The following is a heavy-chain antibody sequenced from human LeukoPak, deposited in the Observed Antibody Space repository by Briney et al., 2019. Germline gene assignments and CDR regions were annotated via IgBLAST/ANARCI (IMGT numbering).Heavy chain of an antibody. Sequence: GGSLRLSCAASGFTFSSYSMNWVRRAPGKGLEWVSSISSSSSYIYYADSVKGRFTISRDNAKNSLYLQMNSLRGEDTAVYYCAKQWSGGSALYWFDPWGQGTLVTVSS. J-gene: IGHJ5*02. CDR1: GFTFSSYS. V-gene: IGHV3-21*01. CDR3: AKQWSGGSALYWFDP. CDR2: ISSSSSYI. D-gene: IGHD2-15*01.